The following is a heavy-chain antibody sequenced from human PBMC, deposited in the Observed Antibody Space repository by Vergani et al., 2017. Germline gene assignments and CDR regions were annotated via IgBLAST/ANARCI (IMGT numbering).Heavy chain of an antibody. CDR1: GFTFGDYA. V-gene: IGHV3-49*05. Sequence: EVQLVESGGGLVKPGRSLRLSCTASGFTFGDYAMSWFRQAPGEGLEWVGFIRSKAYGGTTEYAASVKGRFTISRDDSKSIAYLQMNSLKTEDTAVYYCTAPPLYCSSTSCREAGGMDVWGQGTTVTVSS. CDR2: IRSKAYGGTT. CDR3: TAPPLYCSSTSCREAGGMDV. J-gene: IGHJ6*02. D-gene: IGHD2-2*01.